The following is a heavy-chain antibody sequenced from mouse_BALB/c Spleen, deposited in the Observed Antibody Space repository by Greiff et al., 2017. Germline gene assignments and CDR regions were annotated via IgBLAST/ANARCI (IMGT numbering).Heavy chain of an antibody. J-gene: IGHJ2*01. Sequence: EVQLVESGGGLVQPGGSRKLSCAASGFTFSDYGMSWVRQAPGKGPEWVAFISNLAYSSYYADTVTGRFTISRENAKNPLYLEMSSLMSEDTAMYYCARGNYVDYWGQGTTLTVSS. CDR1: GFTFSDYG. CDR3: ARGNYVDY. CDR2: ISNLAYSS. V-gene: IGHV5-15*02.